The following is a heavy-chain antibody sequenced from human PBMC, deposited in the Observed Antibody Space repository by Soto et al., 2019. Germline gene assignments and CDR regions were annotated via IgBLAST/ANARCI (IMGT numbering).Heavy chain of an antibody. CDR3: ASSRGYRFDY. V-gene: IGHV3-21*01. CDR1: GFTFSSYS. Sequence: EVQLVESGGGLVKPGGSLRLSCAASGFTFSSYSMNWVRQAPGKGLEWVSSITTSTNYIYYADSVKGRFTISRDNAKNSLYLQMNSLRAVDTAVYYCASSRGYRFDYWGQGTLVTVSS. J-gene: IGHJ4*02. D-gene: IGHD5-18*01. CDR2: ITTSTNYI.